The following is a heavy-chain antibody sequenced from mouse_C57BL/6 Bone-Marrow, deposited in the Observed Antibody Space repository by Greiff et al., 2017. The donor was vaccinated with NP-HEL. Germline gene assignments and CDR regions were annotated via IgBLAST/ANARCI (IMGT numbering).Heavy chain of an antibody. CDR3: ARSGSSGYFFAY. CDR2: LNPGSGGT. CDR1: GYAFTNYL. J-gene: IGHJ3*01. V-gene: IGHV1-54*01. Sequence: QVQLQQSGAELVRPGTSVKVSCKASGYAFTNYLIEWVKQRPGQGLEWIGVLNPGSGGTNYNEKFKGKATLTADKSSSTAYMQLSSLTSEDSAVYFCARSGSSGYFFAYWGQGTLVTVSA. D-gene: IGHD3-2*02.